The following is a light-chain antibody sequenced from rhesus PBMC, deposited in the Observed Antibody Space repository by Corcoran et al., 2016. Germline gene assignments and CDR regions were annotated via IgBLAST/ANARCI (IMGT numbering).Light chain of an antibody. J-gene: IGKJ4*01. CDR2: YAS. V-gene: IGKV1S14*01. CDR1: QDITNN. Sequence: DIQMTQSPSSLSASVGDTVTISCRASQDITNNLAWYQQKAGKAPNLLIYYASNLEGGVPSRFSGTGSGTDFTPTISSLQPEDFATYYCQQGHNYPLTFGGGTKVDLK. CDR3: QQGHNYPLT.